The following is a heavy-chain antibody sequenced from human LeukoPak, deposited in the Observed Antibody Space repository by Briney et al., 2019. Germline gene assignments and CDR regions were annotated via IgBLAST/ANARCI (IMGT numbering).Heavy chain of an antibody. CDR3: ARSGYEYFFDY. Sequence: GGSLRLSCAASGFTFSSYAMHWVRQAPGKGLEWVAVISYDGSNKYYADSVKGRFTISRDNSKNTLYLQMNSLRAEDTAVYYCARSGYEYFFDYWGQGTLVTVSS. V-gene: IGHV3-30-3*01. J-gene: IGHJ4*02. CDR2: ISYDGSNK. CDR1: GFTFSSYA. D-gene: IGHD5-12*01.